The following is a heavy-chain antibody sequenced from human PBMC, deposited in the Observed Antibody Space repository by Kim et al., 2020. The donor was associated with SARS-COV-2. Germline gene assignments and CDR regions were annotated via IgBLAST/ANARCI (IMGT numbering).Heavy chain of an antibody. V-gene: IGHV3-33*06. CDR2: IWYDGSNK. Sequence: GGSLRLSCAASGFTFSSFVIHWVRQAPGKGLEWVAAIWYDGSNKYYADSVKGRFTISRDNSKNTLYMQMNSLRVEDTAVYYCAKVSHYYDSSGYLDNWYFDLWGRGTLVTVSS. CDR1: GFTFSSFV. CDR3: AKVSHYYDSSGYLDNWYFDL. J-gene: IGHJ2*01. D-gene: IGHD3-22*01.